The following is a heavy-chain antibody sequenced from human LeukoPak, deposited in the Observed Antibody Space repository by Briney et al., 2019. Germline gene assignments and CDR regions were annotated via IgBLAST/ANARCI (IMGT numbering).Heavy chain of an antibody. CDR1: GFTFTTYA. V-gene: IGHV3-23*01. CDR3: AKGYASGTYYFDF. J-gene: IGHJ4*02. Sequence: GGSLRLSCAASGFTFTTYAMTWVRQAPGRGLEWGSAISGSGVSTYYADSVKDRFTISRDNSKNTLYLQMNSLRAEDTAVYYCAKGYASGTYYFDFWGQGTLVTVSS. CDR2: ISGSGVST. D-gene: IGHD3-10*01.